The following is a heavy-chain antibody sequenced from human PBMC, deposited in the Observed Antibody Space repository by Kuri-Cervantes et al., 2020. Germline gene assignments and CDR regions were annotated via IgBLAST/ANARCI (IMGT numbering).Heavy chain of an antibody. CDR2: INPNSGGT. D-gene: IGHD6-13*01. CDR3: ARVIRQQLVAGGDY. CDR1: GYTFTGYY. Sequence: ASVKVSCKASGYTFTGYYMHWVRQAPGQGLEWMGWINPNSGGTNYAQKFQGWVTMTRDTSISTAYMELRSLRSDDTAVYYCARVIRQQLVAGGDYWGQGTLVTVSS. J-gene: IGHJ4*02. V-gene: IGHV1-2*04.